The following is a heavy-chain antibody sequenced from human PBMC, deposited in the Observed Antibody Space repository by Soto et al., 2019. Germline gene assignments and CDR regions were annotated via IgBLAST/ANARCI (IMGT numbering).Heavy chain of an antibody. D-gene: IGHD6-25*01. CDR3: GSVRPSGYVLS. CDR2: VYFPGNA. V-gene: IGHV4-59*01. Sequence: PSETLSLTCTVSGGSLSSYYWTWLRHPPGKGLEWIGYVYFPGNANNNPSPKSRVTIAIDTSKNQFSLSLASVTAADTAFYYCGSVRPSGYVLSWGQGTLVTVSS. CDR1: GGSLSSYY. J-gene: IGHJ5*02.